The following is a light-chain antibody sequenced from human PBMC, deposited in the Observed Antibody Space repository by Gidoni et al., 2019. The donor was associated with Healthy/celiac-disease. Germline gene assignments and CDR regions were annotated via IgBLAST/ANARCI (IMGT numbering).Light chain of an antibody. J-gene: IGKJ1*01. CDR2: AAS. Sequence: DIQMTQSPSSLSASVGDRVTITCRASQSISSYLNWYQQKPGKAPKLLIYAASSLQSGVPSRFSGSGSGTDFTLTISSLQPEYFATYYCQQSYSTPLTFXQXTKVEIK. V-gene: IGKV1-39*01. CDR3: QQSYSTPLT. CDR1: QSISSY.